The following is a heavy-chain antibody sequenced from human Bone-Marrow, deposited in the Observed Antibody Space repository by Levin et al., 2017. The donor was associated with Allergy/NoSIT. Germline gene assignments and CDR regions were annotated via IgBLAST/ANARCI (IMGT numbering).Heavy chain of an antibody. CDR3: ALGHWLDN. V-gene: IGHV3-7*01. CDR1: GFTFSRYW. D-gene: IGHD7-27*01. J-gene: IGHJ4*02. Sequence: GGSLRLSCAASGFTFSRYWMTWVRQVPGKGLEWVASIKTDGSVKYYVDAVKGRFTISRDNAENSLYLQLNSLTAEDTAMYYCALGHWLDNWGQGTLVTVSS. CDR2: IKTDGSVK.